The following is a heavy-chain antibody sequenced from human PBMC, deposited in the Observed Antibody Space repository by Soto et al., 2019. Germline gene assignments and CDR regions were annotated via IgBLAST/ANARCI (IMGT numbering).Heavy chain of an antibody. Sequence: GASVKVSCKASGYTFTGYYMHWVRQAPGQGLEWMGWINPNSGGTNYAQKFQGWVTMTRDTSISTAYMELSRLRSDDTAVYYCARDHTVTTYYYYGMDVWGQGTTVTVSS. CDR3: ARDHTVTTYYYYGMDV. D-gene: IGHD4-17*01. CDR2: INPNSGGT. CDR1: GYTFTGYY. V-gene: IGHV1-2*04. J-gene: IGHJ6*02.